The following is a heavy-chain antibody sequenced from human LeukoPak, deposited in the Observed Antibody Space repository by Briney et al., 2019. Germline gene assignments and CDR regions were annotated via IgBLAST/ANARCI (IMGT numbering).Heavy chain of an antibody. D-gene: IGHD1-14*01. V-gene: IGHV1-69*13. CDR2: IIPIFDSA. Sequence: SVKVSCKASGYTFISYGISWVRQAPGQGLEWMGGIIPIFDSAKYAQKFQGRVTITADESTSTANMELSSLRSEDTAVYYCARDRTPGPYYYYGMDVWGQGTTVTVSS. J-gene: IGHJ6*02. CDR3: ARDRTPGPYYYYGMDV. CDR1: GYTFISYG.